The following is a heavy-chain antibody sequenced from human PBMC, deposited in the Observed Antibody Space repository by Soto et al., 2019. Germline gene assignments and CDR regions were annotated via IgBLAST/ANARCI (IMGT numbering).Heavy chain of an antibody. CDR1: GYTFTNYA. CDR3: ARDQGIPYCGGDCYSDWYFDL. D-gene: IGHD2-21*01. Sequence: ASVKVSCKASGYTFTNYAIHWVRQAPGQKLEWMGWLNPGNGNTKYPQKFQGRVTITRDTSASTAYMFLSSLRSEDTAVYYCARDQGIPYCGGDCYSDWYFDLWGRGTLVTVSS. J-gene: IGHJ2*01. V-gene: IGHV1-3*01. CDR2: LNPGNGNT.